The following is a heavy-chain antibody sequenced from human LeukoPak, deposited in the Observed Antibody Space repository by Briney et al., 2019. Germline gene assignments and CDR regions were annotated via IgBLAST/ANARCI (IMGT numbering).Heavy chain of an antibody. J-gene: IGHJ5*02. D-gene: IGHD4-11*01. CDR1: GYTFTSYG. CDR2: ISAYNGNT. CDR3: ARDGFDYSISNWFDP. V-gene: IGHV1-18*01. Sequence: ASVKVSCKASGYTFTSYGISWVRQASGQGLEWMGWISAYNGNTNYAQKLQGRVTMTTDTSTSTAYMELRSLRSDDTAVYYCARDGFDYSISNWFDPWGQGTLVTVSS.